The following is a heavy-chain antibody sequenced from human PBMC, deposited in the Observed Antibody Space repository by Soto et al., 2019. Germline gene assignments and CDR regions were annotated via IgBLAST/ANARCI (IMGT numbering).Heavy chain of an antibody. D-gene: IGHD4-17*01. CDR3: AREDLMTTVVN. CDR1: GGTFSSYA. V-gene: IGHV1-69*01. Sequence: QVQLVQSGAAVQKPGSSVKVSCKASGGTFSSYAISCVRQAPGQGLECIGGIIPIVGTANYAQKFQGRVKITADESTSTANMELSSLRSEDTAEYYCAREDLMTTVVNWGQGTLVTVS. J-gene: IGHJ4*02. CDR2: IIPIVGTA.